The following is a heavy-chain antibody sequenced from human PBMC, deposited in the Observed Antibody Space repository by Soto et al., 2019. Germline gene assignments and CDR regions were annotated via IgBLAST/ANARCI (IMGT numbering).Heavy chain of an antibody. J-gene: IGHJ5*02. CDR2: ICYSEST. CDR1: GGSIRSYY. Sequence: SETLSLTCTVSGGSIRSYYWSWIRQPPGKGLEWIGYICYSESTNYNPSLKSRVTISVDTSKNQFSLKLSSVTAADTAVYYCARALFGRSTWFDPWGQGTLVTVSS. V-gene: IGHV4-59*01. D-gene: IGHD3-16*01. CDR3: ARALFGRSTWFDP.